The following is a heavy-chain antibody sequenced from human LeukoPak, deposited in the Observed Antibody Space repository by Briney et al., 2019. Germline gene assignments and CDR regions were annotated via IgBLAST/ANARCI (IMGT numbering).Heavy chain of an antibody. CDR2: MYYSGST. Sequence: SETLSLTCTVPGGSISSYYWSWIRQPPGKGLEWIGYMYYSGSTNYNPSLKSRVTISVDTSKNQFSLKLSSVTAADTAVYYCARAYSSSYWFDPWGQGTLVTVSS. D-gene: IGHD6-6*01. V-gene: IGHV4-59*08. CDR3: ARAYSSSYWFDP. J-gene: IGHJ5*02. CDR1: GGSISSYY.